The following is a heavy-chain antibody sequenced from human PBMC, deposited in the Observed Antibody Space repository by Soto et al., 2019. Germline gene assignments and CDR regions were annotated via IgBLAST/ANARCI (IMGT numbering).Heavy chain of an antibody. D-gene: IGHD3-9*01. CDR1: GGSISSGDYF. CDR2: ISSIGST. CDR3: ARGLVMRAYYFHGMDV. J-gene: IGHJ6*02. Sequence: QVQLQESGPGLVKPSQTLSLTCTVSGGSISSGDYFWSWIRQSPGKGLEWIGYISSIGSTYYNPSGKSRVSVSRETSKDEFSLKRGSVTTTDTAVYDCARGLVMRAYYFHGMDVWGQGTTVTVSS. V-gene: IGHV4-30-4*01.